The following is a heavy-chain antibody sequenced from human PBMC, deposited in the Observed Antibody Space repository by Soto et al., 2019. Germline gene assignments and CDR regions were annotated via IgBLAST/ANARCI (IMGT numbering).Heavy chain of an antibody. CDR3: ARHPYGDYGIDY. Sequence: QVQLQESGPGLVKPSQTLSLTCTVSGGSISSGGYYWSWIRQHPGKGLEWIGYIYYSGSTYYNPSPKSRVTISVDTSKNQFSLKLSSVTAADTAVYSRARHPYGDYGIDYWGQGTLVTVSS. D-gene: IGHD4-17*01. CDR2: IYYSGST. CDR1: GGSISSGGYY. V-gene: IGHV4-31*03. J-gene: IGHJ4*02.